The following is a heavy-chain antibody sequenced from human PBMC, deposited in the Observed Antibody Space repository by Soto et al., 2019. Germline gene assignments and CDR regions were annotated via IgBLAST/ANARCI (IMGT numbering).Heavy chain of an antibody. CDR2: ISAYNGNK. CDR3: AGGCSGGSCSRRNSFEP. D-gene: IGHD2-15*01. V-gene: IGHV1-18*01. CDR1: GYTFTSYG. Sequence: QVQLVQSGAEVKKPGASVKVSCKASGYTFTSYGISWVRQAPGQGLEWMGWISAYNGNKNNAQKLQGRVTMTTDTPTRTAYMELRGLRSDDTAVYYCAGGCSGGSCSRRNSFEPWGHGTLVTVSS. J-gene: IGHJ5*02.